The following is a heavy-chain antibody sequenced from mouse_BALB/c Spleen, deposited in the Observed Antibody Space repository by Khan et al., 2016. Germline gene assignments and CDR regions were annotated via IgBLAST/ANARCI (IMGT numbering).Heavy chain of an antibody. D-gene: IGHD2-4*01. V-gene: IGHV14-3*02. CDR2: IDPANGNT. CDR1: GFNIKDTY. J-gene: IGHJ3*01. CDR3: ARAPYDYDVGFAY. Sequence: VQLQQSGAELVKPGASVKLSCTASGFNIKDTYMHWLNQRPEQGLEWIGRIDPANGNTKYDPKFQGTATITADTCSNTAYLQLSSLTSEDNAVNYCARAPYDYDVGFAYWGQGTLVTVSA.